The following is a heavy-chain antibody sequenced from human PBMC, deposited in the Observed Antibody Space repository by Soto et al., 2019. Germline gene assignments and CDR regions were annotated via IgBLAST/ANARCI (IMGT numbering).Heavy chain of an antibody. CDR2: IYYSGHT. V-gene: IGHV4-59*01. D-gene: IGHD6-13*01. Sequence: PSETLSLTCTVSGGSMSRYYWSWIRQPPGKGLEWIGYIYYSGHTNHNPSLKSRVTISVDTSKNQFSLKLSSVTAADTAVYYCARGIATTEMDGWGQGTTVTVSS. CDR1: GGSMSRYY. CDR3: ARGIATTEMDG. J-gene: IGHJ6*02.